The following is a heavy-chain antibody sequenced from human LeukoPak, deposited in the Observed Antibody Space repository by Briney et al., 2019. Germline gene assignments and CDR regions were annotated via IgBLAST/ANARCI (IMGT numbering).Heavy chain of an antibody. V-gene: IGHV1-46*01. D-gene: IGHD2-15*01. Sequence: ASVKVSCKTSGYTFTNYGMHWVRQAPGQGLEWMGIINPSGGSTSYAQKFQGRVTMTRDTSTSTVYMELSSLRSEDTAVYYCARDVGVVAATSLDYWGQGTLVTVS. CDR1: GYTFTNYG. CDR3: ARDVGVVAATSLDY. CDR2: INPSGGST. J-gene: IGHJ4*02.